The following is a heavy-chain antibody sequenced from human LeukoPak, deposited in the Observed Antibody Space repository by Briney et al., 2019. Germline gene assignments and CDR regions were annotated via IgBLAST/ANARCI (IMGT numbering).Heavy chain of an antibody. Sequence: PSETLSLTCTVSGDSMSSNDYYWGWTRQPPGKGLEWIGSISYSGSTHYNPSLKSRVTISVDTSKNQFSLKLSSVTAADTAVYYCARQLYSSGWYWFDPWGQGTLVTVSS. V-gene: IGHV4-39*01. J-gene: IGHJ5*02. CDR2: ISYSGST. CDR1: GDSMSSNDYY. CDR3: ARQLYSSGWYWFDP. D-gene: IGHD6-19*01.